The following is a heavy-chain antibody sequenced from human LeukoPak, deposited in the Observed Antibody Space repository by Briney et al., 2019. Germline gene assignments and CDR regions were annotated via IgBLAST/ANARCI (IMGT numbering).Heavy chain of an antibody. CDR2: INHSGST. D-gene: IGHD3-3*01. Sequence: SETLSLTCTVSGGSISSSSYYWSWIRQPPGKGLEWIGEINHSGSTNYNPSLKSRVTISVDTSKNQFSLKLSSVTAADTAVYYCARLRDFWSGYYTFNWFDPWGQGTLVTVSS. V-gene: IGHV4-39*07. J-gene: IGHJ5*02. CDR1: GGSISSSSYY. CDR3: ARLRDFWSGYYTFNWFDP.